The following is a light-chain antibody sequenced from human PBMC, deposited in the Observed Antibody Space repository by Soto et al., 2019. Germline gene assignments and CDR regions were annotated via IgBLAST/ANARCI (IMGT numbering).Light chain of an antibody. J-gene: IGLJ2*01. CDR2: EVS. CDR1: SGDVGSYNL. V-gene: IGLV2-23*02. Sequence: QSALTQPASVSGSPGQSITISCTGTSGDVGSYNLVSWYQQHPGKAPKLMIYEVSQRPSGVSNRFSGSKSGNTASLTISWLQAEDEADYYCCSYAGTSNVVFGGGTKLTVL. CDR3: CSYAGTSNVV.